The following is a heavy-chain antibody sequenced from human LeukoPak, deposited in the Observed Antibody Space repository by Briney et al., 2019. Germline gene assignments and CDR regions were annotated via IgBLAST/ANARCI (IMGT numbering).Heavy chain of an antibody. D-gene: IGHD1-26*01. Sequence: PGGSLRLSCAASGFTFDDYAMHWVRQAPGKGLEWVAFIRYDGSTTHYADSVKGRFTISRDDSKSTLYLQMSSLRAEDTAVYYCAKDRLDLVGPSYFDYWGQGTLVTVSS. V-gene: IGHV3-30*02. CDR1: GFTFDDYA. CDR3: AKDRLDLVGPSYFDY. CDR2: IRYDGSTT. J-gene: IGHJ4*02.